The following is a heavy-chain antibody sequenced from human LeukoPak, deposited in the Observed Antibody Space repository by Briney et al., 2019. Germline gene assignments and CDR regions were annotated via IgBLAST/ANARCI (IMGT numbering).Heavy chain of an antibody. CDR2: ISYDGSNK. Sequence: GGSLRLSCAASGFTFSSYAMHWVRQAPGKGLEWVAVISYDGSNKYYADSVKGRFTISRGNSKNTLYLQMNRLRAEDTAVYYCAREQLGYCSSTSCYYFGTQEPTFDYWGQGTLVTVSS. D-gene: IGHD2-2*01. CDR1: GFTFSSYA. V-gene: IGHV3-30-3*01. CDR3: AREQLGYCSSTSCYYFGTQEPTFDY. J-gene: IGHJ4*02.